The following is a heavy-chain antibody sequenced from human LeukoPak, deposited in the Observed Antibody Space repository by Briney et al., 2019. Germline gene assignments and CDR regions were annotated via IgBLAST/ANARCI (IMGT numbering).Heavy chain of an antibody. CDR3: ARDKGKIALDH. V-gene: IGHV3-33*01. Sequence: GGSLRLSCAASGFTFSSSGMHWVRQAPGKGLEWVSFIWADGSKKYYAGSVKGRFTASRDNSKNTVYLQMDSLRVEDTAIYYCARDKGKIALDHWGQGTLITVSS. CDR1: GFTFSSSG. J-gene: IGHJ4*02. CDR2: IWADGSKK.